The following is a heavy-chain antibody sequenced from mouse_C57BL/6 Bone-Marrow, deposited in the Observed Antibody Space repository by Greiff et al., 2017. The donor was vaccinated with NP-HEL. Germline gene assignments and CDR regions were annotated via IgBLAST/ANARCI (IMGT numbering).Heavy chain of an antibody. CDR3: AREHDGYYGYFDY. CDR1: GFTFSSYG. V-gene: IGHV5-6*01. Sequence: EVHLVESGGDLVKPGGSLKLSCAASGFTFSSYGMSWVRQTPDKRLEWVATVSSGGSYPYYPDSVKGRFTISRDNAKNTLYLQMSSLKSEDTAMYYCAREHDGYYGYFDYWGQGTTLTVSS. CDR2: VSSGGSYP. J-gene: IGHJ2*01. D-gene: IGHD2-3*01.